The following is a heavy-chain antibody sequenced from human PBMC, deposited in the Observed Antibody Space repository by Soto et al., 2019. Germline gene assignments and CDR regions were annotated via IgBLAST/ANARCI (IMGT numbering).Heavy chain of an antibody. J-gene: IGHJ5*02. CDR3: ARVSGSVSSYTYNWFDP. D-gene: IGHD3-10*01. V-gene: IGHV3-7*03. CDR1: GFTFRTYW. Sequence: PGGSLRLSCAASGFTFRTYWMSWVRQIPGKGLEWVANINQDGSEKYYVDSLKGRFTVSRDNSKNSLYLQMNSLRAEDTAVYYCARVSGSVSSYTYNWFDPWGQGTLVTVS. CDR2: INQDGSEK.